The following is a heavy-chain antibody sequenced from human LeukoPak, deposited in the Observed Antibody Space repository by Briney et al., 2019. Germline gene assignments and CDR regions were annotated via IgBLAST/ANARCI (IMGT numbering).Heavy chain of an antibody. CDR3: ARARSIAAAGHPSLRGYYYYYGMDV. CDR1: GGSVSSGSYY. D-gene: IGHD6-13*01. V-gene: IGHV4-61*01. Sequence: PSETLSLTCTVSGGSVSSGSYYWSWIRQPPGKGLEWIGYIYYSGSTNYNPSLKSRVTISVDTTKNQFSRKLSSVTAADTAVYYCARARSIAAAGHPSLRGYYYYYGMDVWGKGTTVTVSS. J-gene: IGHJ6*04. CDR2: IYYSGST.